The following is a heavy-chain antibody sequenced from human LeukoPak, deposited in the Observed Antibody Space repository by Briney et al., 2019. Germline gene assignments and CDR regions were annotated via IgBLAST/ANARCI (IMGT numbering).Heavy chain of an antibody. CDR3: ARGSGSGWYLDGGYYFDY. Sequence: NPSETLSLTCTVSGGSISSYYWSWIRQPPGKGLEWIGYIYYSGSTNYNPSLKSRVTISVDTSKNQFSLKLSSVTAADTAVYYCARGSGSGWYLDGGYYFDYWGQGTLVTVSS. CDR1: GGSISSYY. J-gene: IGHJ4*02. D-gene: IGHD6-19*01. V-gene: IGHV4-59*12. CDR2: IYYSGST.